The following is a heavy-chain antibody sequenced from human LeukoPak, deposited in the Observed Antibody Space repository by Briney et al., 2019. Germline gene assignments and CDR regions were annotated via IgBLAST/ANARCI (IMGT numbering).Heavy chain of an antibody. CDR3: ARPGNSSSWYGFFDY. CDR2: IYYSGST. CDR1: GGSISSSSYY. D-gene: IGHD6-13*01. J-gene: IGHJ4*02. Sequence: PSETLSLTCTVSGGSISSSSYYWGWIRQPPGKGLEWIGSIYYSGSTNYNPSLKSRVTISVDTSKNQFSLKLSSVTAADTAVYYCARPGNSSSWYGFFDYWGQGTLVTVSS. V-gene: IGHV4-39*07.